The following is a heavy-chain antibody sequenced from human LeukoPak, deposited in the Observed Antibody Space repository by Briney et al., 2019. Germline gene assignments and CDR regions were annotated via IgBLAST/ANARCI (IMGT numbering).Heavy chain of an antibody. V-gene: IGHV3-30*18. D-gene: IGHD6-13*01. CDR1: GFTFSSYG. CDR3: AKVKWAPASSWHPLFDY. J-gene: IGHJ4*02. Sequence: GRSLRLSCAASGFTFSSYGMHWVRQAPGKGLEWVAVISYDGSNKYYADSVKGRFTISRDNSKNTLYLQMNSLRAEDTAVYYCAKVKWAPASSWHPLFDYWGQGTLVTVSS. CDR2: ISYDGSNK.